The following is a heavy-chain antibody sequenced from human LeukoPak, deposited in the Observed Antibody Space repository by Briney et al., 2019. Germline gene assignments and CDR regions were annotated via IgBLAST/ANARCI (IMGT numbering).Heavy chain of an antibody. D-gene: IGHD1-7*01. CDR2: ISSSSSYT. Sequence: SGGSLRLSCAAYGFTFSDYYMSWIRQAPGKGLEWVSYISSSSSYTNYADSVKGRFTISRDNAKNSLYLQMNSLRAEDTDVYYCARLGVLELVFDYWGQGTLVTVSS. CDR3: ARLGVLELVFDY. J-gene: IGHJ4*02. CDR1: GFTFSDYY. V-gene: IGHV3-11*06.